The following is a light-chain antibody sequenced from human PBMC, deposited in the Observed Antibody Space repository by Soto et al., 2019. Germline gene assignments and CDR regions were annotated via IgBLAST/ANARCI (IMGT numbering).Light chain of an antibody. Sequence: AIHLTQSPSSLSASIGDRVTITCRASQAISSALAWSQHQPGKAPRLLIYDVSTLASGVPSRFSGNGSGTDVTLTISSLQPDDVATYYCQQFYANPRTFGQGTQLEIK. CDR3: QQFYANPRT. J-gene: IGKJ2*01. CDR2: DVS. V-gene: IGKV1-13*02. CDR1: QAISSA.